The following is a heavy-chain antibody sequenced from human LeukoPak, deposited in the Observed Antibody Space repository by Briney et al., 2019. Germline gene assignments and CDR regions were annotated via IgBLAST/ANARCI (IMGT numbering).Heavy chain of an antibody. Sequence: SESLSLTCAVYGGSFSGYYWSWIRQPPGKGLEWIGEINHSGSTNYNPSLKSRVTISVDTSKNQFSLKLSSVTAADTAVYYCARYYYNSSGYSMYDFDYWGQGTLVTVSS. CDR1: GGSFSGYY. V-gene: IGHV4-34*01. J-gene: IGHJ4*02. D-gene: IGHD3-22*01. CDR2: INHSGST. CDR3: ARYYYNSSGYSMYDFDY.